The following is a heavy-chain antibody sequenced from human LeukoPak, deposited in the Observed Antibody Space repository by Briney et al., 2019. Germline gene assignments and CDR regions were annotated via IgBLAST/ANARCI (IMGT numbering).Heavy chain of an antibody. V-gene: IGHV3-43D*04. CDR3: SRDPTYYLRYGYFDY. J-gene: IGHJ4*02. CDR2: ISWAGDST. D-gene: IGHD1-26*01. CDR1: GFTFDDYA. Sequence: GGSLRLSCTASGFTFDDYAMHWVRQAPGKGLEWVSLISWAGDSTYYADSVKGRFTISRDNSKNSLYLQMNSLRAEDTAVYYCSRDPTYYLRYGYFDYWGQGALVTVSS.